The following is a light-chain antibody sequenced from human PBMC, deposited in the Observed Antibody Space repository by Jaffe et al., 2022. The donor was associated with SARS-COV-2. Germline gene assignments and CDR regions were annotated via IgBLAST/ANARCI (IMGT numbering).Light chain of an antibody. J-gene: IGKJ5*01. CDR1: QSLFHSSTNDNY. CDR3: HQYYSTPIT. CDR2: WAF. V-gene: IGKV4-1*01. Sequence: DIVMTQSPDSLAVSLGERATINCKSSQSLFHSSTNDNYLAWYQQKPGQPPKLLIYWAFIREPGVPGRFSGSGSGTNFTLTISSLHAEDVAVYYCHQYYSTPITFGQGTRLEIK.